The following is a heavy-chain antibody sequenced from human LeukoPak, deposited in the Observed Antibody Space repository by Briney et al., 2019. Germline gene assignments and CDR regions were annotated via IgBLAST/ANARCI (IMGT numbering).Heavy chain of an antibody. CDR2: ISYDGSNK. Sequence: GRSLRLSCAASGFTFSTYTMPWVRQAPGKGLEWVAVISYDGSNKYCADSVKGRFTVSRDNSKNTLYLQMNSLRAEDTAVYYCAREHNSFSAAPFDYWGQGTLVTVSS. CDR3: AREHNSFSAAPFDY. CDR1: GFTFSTYT. J-gene: IGHJ4*02. D-gene: IGHD2/OR15-2a*01. V-gene: IGHV3-30-3*01.